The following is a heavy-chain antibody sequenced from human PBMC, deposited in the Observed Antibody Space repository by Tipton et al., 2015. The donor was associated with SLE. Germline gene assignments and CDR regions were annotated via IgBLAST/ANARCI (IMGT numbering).Heavy chain of an antibody. CDR1: GFTFSIYA. Sequence: SLRLSCAASGFTFSIYAMHWVRQAPGKGLEWVAVISYDGSNKYYADSVKGRFTISRDNPKNTLYLQMNSLRAEDTAVYYCAKEGYYGSGSPYGMDVWGQGTTVTVSS. J-gene: IGHJ6*02. CDR3: AKEGYYGSGSPYGMDV. V-gene: IGHV3-30*04. D-gene: IGHD3-10*01. CDR2: ISYDGSNK.